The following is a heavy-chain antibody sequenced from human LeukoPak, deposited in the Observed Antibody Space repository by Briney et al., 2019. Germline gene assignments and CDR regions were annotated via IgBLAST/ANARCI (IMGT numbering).Heavy chain of an antibody. CDR1: GYRFTCYW. CDR2: IHPVDSDT. D-gene: IGHD6-19*01. Sequence: GEPLKTSCKGSGYRFTCYWIGWVRPLPGKGLEWMGIIHPVDSDTRYSPSFQGQVTTSADKSISTAYLQWSSLKASDTAMYYCARGDSSGWYAFVYWGEGTLVTVSS. V-gene: IGHV5-51*01. CDR3: ARGDSSGWYAFVY. J-gene: IGHJ4*02.